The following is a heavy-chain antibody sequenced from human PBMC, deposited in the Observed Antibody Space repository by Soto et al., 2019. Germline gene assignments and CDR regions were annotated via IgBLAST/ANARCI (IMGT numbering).Heavy chain of an antibody. CDR3: ARLEGLATISYYFDY. V-gene: IGHV4-39*01. CDR1: GDSINSDNYY. D-gene: IGHD3-9*01. J-gene: IGHJ4*02. Sequence: HLQLQESGPGLVKPSETLSLPCSVSGDSINSDNYYWGWIRQPPGKGLEWIGSIYYRGNTYYNPSLKTRVTISLDKSKSQFSLKLNSVTAADSAVYFCARLEGLATISYYFDYWGQGTLVTVSS. CDR2: IYYRGNT.